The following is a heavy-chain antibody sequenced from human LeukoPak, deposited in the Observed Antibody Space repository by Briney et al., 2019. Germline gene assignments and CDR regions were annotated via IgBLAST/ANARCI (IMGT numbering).Heavy chain of an antibody. Sequence: PSQTLSLTCTVSGGSISSGSYYWSWIRQPAGKGLEWIGRIYTSGSTNYNPSLKSRVTISVDTSKNQFSLKLSPVTAADTAVYYCASGQMGATPAEYFQHWGQGTLVTVSS. J-gene: IGHJ1*01. D-gene: IGHD1-26*01. CDR1: GGSISSGSYY. V-gene: IGHV4-61*02. CDR2: IYTSGST. CDR3: ASGQMGATPAEYFQH.